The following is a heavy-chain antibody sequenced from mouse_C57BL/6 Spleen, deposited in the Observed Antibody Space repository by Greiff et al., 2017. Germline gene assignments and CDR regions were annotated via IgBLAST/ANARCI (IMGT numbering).Heavy chain of an antibody. J-gene: IGHJ4*01. V-gene: IGHV1-50*01. CDR1: GYTFTSYW. D-gene: IGHD2-4*01. CDR2: IDPSDSST. Sequence: QVQLQQPGAELVKPGASVKLSCKASGYTFTSYWMQWVKQRPGQGLEWIGEIDPSDSSTNYNQKFKGKATLTVDTSSSTAYMQLSSLTSEDSAVYYDARSNYDYDVGAMDYWGQGTSVTVSS. CDR3: ARSNYDYDVGAMDY.